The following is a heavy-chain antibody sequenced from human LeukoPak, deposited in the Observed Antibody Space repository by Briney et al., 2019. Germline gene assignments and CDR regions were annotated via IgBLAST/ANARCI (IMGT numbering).Heavy chain of an antibody. J-gene: IGHJ4*02. CDR3: ARDVSDENGSSSRIHLDY. D-gene: IGHD6-6*01. CDR1: GFTFSSYW. V-gene: IGHV3-7*01. Sequence: PGGSLRLSCAASGFTFSSYWMTWVRQAPGKGLEWVANIKQDGSEKNYVDSVKGRFTISRDNAKNSLYLQVNSLRAEDTAVYYCARDVSDENGSSSRIHLDYWGQGTLVTVSS. CDR2: IKQDGSEK.